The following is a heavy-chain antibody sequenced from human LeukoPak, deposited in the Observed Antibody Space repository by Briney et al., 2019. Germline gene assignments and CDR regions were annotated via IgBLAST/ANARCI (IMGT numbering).Heavy chain of an antibody. D-gene: IGHD6-13*01. CDR2: ISAYNGNT. CDR3: ARVGSSSPSDYYMDV. V-gene: IGHV1-18*01. CDR1: GYTFTSYG. Sequence: ASVKVSCKASGYTFTSYGISWVRQAPGQGLEWMGWISAYNGNTNYAQKPQGRVTMTTDTSTSTAYMELRSLRSDDTAVYYCARVGSSSPSDYYMDVWGKGTTVTVSS. J-gene: IGHJ6*03.